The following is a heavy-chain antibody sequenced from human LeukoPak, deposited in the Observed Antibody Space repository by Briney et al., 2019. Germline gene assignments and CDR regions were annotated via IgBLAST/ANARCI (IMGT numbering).Heavy chain of an antibody. J-gene: IGHJ4*02. CDR3: ARDSRYCGGDCYSDY. D-gene: IGHD2-21*02. CDR1: GFTFSSYS. Sequence: GGSLRLSCAASGFTFSSYSMNWVRQAPGKGLEWVSSISSSSSYIYYADSVKGRFTISRDNAKNSLYLQMNSLSAEDTAVYYCARDSRYCGGDCYSDYWGQGTLVTVSS. CDR2: ISSSSSYI. V-gene: IGHV3-21*01.